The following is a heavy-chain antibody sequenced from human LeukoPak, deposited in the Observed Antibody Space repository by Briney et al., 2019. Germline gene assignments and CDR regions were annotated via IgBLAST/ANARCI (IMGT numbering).Heavy chain of an antibody. D-gene: IGHD6-6*01. V-gene: IGHV4-34*01. CDR1: GGSFSGYY. Sequence: LETLSLTCAVYGGSFSGYYWSWIRQPPGKGLEWIGEINHSGSTNYNPSLKSRVTISVDTSKNQFSLKLSSVTAADTAAYYCARGRTYRSSSWFDPWGQGTLVTVSS. CDR2: INHSGST. J-gene: IGHJ5*02. CDR3: ARGRTYRSSSWFDP.